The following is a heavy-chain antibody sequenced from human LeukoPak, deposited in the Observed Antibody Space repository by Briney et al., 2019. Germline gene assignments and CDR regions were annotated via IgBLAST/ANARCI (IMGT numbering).Heavy chain of an antibody. CDR2: IYTSGST. J-gene: IGHJ3*02. Sequence: SETLSLTCTVSGGSISSYYWSWIRQPAGKGLEWIGRIYTSGSTNYNPSLKSRVTMSVDTSKNQFSLKLSSVTAADTAVYYCARDRYYYDSSGYFSAFDTWAKGQWSPTLQ. CDR1: GGSISSYY. V-gene: IGHV4-4*07. D-gene: IGHD3-22*01. CDR3: ARDRYYYDSSGYFSAFDT.